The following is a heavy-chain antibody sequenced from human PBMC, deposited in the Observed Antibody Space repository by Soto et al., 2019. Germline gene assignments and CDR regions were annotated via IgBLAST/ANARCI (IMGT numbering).Heavy chain of an antibody. CDR3: ARLGRVVTDRSVAY. V-gene: IGHV4-59*08. CDR2: IYYSGST. D-gene: IGHD2-21*02. J-gene: IGHJ4*02. Sequence: SETLSLTCTVSGGSISSYYWSWIRQPPGKGLEWIGYIYYSGSTNYNPSLKSRVTISVDTSKNQFSLKLSSVTAADTAVYYCARLGRVVTDRSVAYWGQGTLVTVSS. CDR1: GGSISSYY.